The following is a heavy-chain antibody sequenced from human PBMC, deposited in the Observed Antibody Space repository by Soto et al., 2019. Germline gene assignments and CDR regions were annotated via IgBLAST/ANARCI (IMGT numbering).Heavy chain of an antibody. CDR2: IRSKVNNYAT. Sequence: EVQLVESGGGLVQPGGSLKLSCAASGFTFSASAMHWVRQASGKGLEWIGHIRSKVNNYATTYDASVTGRFNISRDDSKSTAYLEMNSRKTEDTAVYYCTGSSSGYWGQGTLVTVSS. CDR1: GFTFSASA. J-gene: IGHJ4*02. CDR3: TGSSSGY. V-gene: IGHV3-73*01. D-gene: IGHD6-6*01.